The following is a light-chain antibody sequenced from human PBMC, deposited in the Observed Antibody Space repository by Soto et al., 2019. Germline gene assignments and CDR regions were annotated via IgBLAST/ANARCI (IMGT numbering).Light chain of an antibody. V-gene: IGKV1-5*03. CDR1: ESIDSW. J-gene: IGKJ1*01. CDR2: KAS. Sequence: DIQMTLSPSALSASVGDRVTITCRASESIDSWLAWHQQKPGRAPKLLISKASNLESGVPSRFSGSGFGTEFTLTISSLQPDDFATYYCQQYNSYRAFGQGTKVDIK. CDR3: QQYNSYRA.